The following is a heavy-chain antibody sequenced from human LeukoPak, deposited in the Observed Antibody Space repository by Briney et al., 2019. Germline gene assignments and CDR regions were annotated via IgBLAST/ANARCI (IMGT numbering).Heavy chain of an antibody. CDR3: ARIAAAVPWAFPDY. J-gene: IGHJ4*02. D-gene: IGHD6-13*01. CDR2: IYYSGST. V-gene: IGHV4-39*06. CDR1: GGSNSSSSHY. Sequence: SETLSLTCTVSGGSNSSSSHYWGWIRQPPGKGLEWIGSIYYSGSTYYNPSLKSRVTISVDTSKNQFPLKLSSVTAADTAVYYCARIAAAVPWAFPDYWGQGTLVTVSS.